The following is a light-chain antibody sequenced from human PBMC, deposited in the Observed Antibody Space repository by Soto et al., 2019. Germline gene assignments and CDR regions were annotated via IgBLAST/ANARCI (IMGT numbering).Light chain of an antibody. V-gene: IGKV3-20*01. CDR3: QQYTTSPFT. J-gene: IGKJ3*01. CDR1: QSVGSGY. Sequence: ILLTQSPVTLSLSPGDRATLSCRASQSVGSGYLAWYQQKPGQAPRLLIYGASIRATGIPDRFTGSGSGTHFTLTISRLEPEDFALYYCQQYTTSPFTFGPGTKVD. CDR2: GAS.